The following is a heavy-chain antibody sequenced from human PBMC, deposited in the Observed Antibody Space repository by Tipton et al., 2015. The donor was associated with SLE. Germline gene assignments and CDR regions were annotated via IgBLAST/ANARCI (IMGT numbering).Heavy chain of an antibody. CDR3: AKDREMATTDYYFDY. CDR1: GGSISSSSYY. V-gene: IGHV4-39*07. J-gene: IGHJ4*02. D-gene: IGHD5-24*01. CDR2: IYYSGST. Sequence: TLSLTCTVSGGSISSSSYYWGWIRQPPGKGLEWIGSIYYSGSTYYNPSLKSRVTISVDTSKNQFSLKLSSVTAADTAVYYCAKDREMATTDYYFDYWGQGTLVTVSS.